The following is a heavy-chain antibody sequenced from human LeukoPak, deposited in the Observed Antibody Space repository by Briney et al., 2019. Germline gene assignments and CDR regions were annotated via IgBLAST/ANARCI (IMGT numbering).Heavy chain of an antibody. Sequence: SETLSLTCTVASGSISSGSYYWSWIRQPAGKGLEWIGRIYTSGNTNYNPSLKSRVTISVDTSKNQFSLKLNCARERVDIVVVVGAMTQPYYFDYWGQGTLVTVSS. CDR2: IYTSGNT. CDR3: GAMTQPYYFDY. V-gene: IGHV4-61*02. CDR1: SGSISSGSYY. D-gene: IGHD2-15*01. J-gene: IGHJ4*02.